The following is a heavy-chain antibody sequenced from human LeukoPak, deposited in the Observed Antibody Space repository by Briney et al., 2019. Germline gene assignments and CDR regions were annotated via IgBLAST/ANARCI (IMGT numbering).Heavy chain of an antibody. D-gene: IGHD7-27*01. Sequence: SETLSLTCTVSGGSISSYYWSWIRQPPGKGLGWIGYIYYSGSTNYNPSLKSRVTISVDTSKNQFSLKLSSVTAADTAVYYCAALTGEGYFDYWGQGTLVTVSS. V-gene: IGHV4-59*08. CDR3: AALTGEGYFDY. J-gene: IGHJ4*02. CDR1: GGSISSYY. CDR2: IYYSGST.